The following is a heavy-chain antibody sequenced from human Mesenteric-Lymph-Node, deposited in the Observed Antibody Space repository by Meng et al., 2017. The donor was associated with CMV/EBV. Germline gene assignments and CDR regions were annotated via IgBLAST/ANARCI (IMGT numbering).Heavy chain of an antibody. CDR3: ARPYCGGDCYSDY. V-gene: IGHV4-39*02. D-gene: IGHD2-21*01. CDR2: IYYSGST. CDR1: GACISSSSYY. J-gene: IGHJ4*02. Sequence: GSLRLSCTVSGACISSSSYYWGWIRQPPGKGLEWIGSIYYSGSTYYNPSLKSRVTISVDTSKNHFSLKLSSVTAADTAVYYCARPYCGGDCYSDYWGQGTLVTVSS.